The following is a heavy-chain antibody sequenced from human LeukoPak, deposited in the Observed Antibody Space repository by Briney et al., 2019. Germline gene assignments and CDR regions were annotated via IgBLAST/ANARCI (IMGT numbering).Heavy chain of an antibody. V-gene: IGHV3-23*01. CDR1: GFTFSSYA. CDR2: ISGSGGST. J-gene: IGHJ4*02. Sequence: GGSLRLSCAASGFTFSSYAMSWVRQAPGKGLEWVSAISGSGGSTYYADPVKGRFTISRDNSKNTLYLQMNSLRAEDTAVYYCAKDALGVGYYYDSSSYYFDYWGQGTLVTVSS. CDR3: AKDALGVGYYYDSSSYYFDY. D-gene: IGHD3-22*01.